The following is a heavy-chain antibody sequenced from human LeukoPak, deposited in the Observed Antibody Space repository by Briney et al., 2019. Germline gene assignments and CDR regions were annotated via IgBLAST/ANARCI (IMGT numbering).Heavy chain of an antibody. CDR2: IYYSGST. D-gene: IGHD3-9*01. V-gene: IGHV4-59*01. Sequence: SETLSLTCTVSGGSISSYYWSWIRQPPGKGPEWIGYIYYSGSTNYNPSLKSRVTISVDTSKNQFSLKLSSVTAADTAVYYCAREGGYDILTHHDAFDIWGQGTMVTVSS. J-gene: IGHJ3*02. CDR1: GGSISSYY. CDR3: AREGGYDILTHHDAFDI.